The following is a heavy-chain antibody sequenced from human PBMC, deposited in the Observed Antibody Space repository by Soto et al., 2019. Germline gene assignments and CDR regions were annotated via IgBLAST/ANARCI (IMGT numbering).Heavy chain of an antibody. D-gene: IGHD3-10*01. J-gene: IGHJ3*02. CDR3: ATYGSGSYYKSPIGAFDI. CDR1: GFTFSSYA. CDR2: ISGSGGST. Sequence: GGSLRLSCAASGFTFSSYAMSWVRQAPGKGLEWVSAISGSGGSTYYADSVKGRFTISRDNSKNTLYLQMNSLRAEDTAVYYCATYGSGSYYKSPIGAFDIWGQGTMVTVSS. V-gene: IGHV3-23*01.